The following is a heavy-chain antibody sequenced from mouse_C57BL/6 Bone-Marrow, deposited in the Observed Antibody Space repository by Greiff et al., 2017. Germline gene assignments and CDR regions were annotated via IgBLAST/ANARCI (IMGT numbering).Heavy chain of an antibody. D-gene: IGHD2-1*01. CDR3: AQLYYVAY. CDR2: INPSSGYT. CDR1: GYTFTSYW. V-gene: IGHV1-7*01. Sequence: QVQLQQSGAELAKPGASVKLSCKASGYTFTSYWMHWVNQRPGQGLEWIGYINPSSGYTKYNQKFKDKATLTANRSSSTADMHLRRLTFEDSAVYCCAQLYYVAYWGQGTLVTVSS. J-gene: IGHJ3*01.